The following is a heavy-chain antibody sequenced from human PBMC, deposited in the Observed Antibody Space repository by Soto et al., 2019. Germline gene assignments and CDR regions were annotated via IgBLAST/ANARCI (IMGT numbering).Heavy chain of an antibody. CDR2: IDWHNDK. CDR3: ARQASYGSGSPYSYYGLDV. V-gene: IGHV2-70*13. J-gene: IGHJ6*02. Sequence: SGPTLVNPTQTLTLTCTFSGFSLSISGMCVSWIRQPPGKALEWLALIDWHNDKYYRTSLKTRLTISKDTSKNQVVLTMTNMDPVDTATYYCARQASYGSGSPYSYYGLDVWGQGTTVTVSS. CDR1: GFSLSISGMC. D-gene: IGHD3-10*01.